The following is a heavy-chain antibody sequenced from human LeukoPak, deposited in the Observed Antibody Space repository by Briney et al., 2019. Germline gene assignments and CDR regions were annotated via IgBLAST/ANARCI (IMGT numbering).Heavy chain of an antibody. CDR2: IYYSGST. V-gene: IGHV4-59*01. CDR3: ARVRVAAAGIDY. CDR1: GGSISSYY. Sequence: SETLSLTCTVSGGSISSYYWTWIRQPPGKGLEWIGYIYYSGSTNYNPSLKSRVTISVDTSKNPFSLKLSSVTAADTAVYYCARVRVAAAGIDYWGQGTLVTVSS. D-gene: IGHD6-13*01. J-gene: IGHJ4*02.